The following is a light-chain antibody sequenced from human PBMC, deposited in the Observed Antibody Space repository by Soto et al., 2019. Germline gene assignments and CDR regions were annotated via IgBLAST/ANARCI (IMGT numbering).Light chain of an antibody. CDR1: SSDVGGYNY. Sequence: QSVLTQPPSASGSPGQSVTISCAGTSSDVGGYNYVSWYQQYPGKVPKLMIYEVGERPSGVPDRFSGSKSGNMAFLTVSGLQAEDEADYYCLSYADTAYVFGTGTKLTVL. CDR3: LSYADTAYV. J-gene: IGLJ1*01. V-gene: IGLV2-8*01. CDR2: EVG.